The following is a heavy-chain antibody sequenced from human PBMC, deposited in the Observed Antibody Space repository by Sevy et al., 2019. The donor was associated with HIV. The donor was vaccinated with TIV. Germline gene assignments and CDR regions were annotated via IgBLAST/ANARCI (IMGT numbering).Heavy chain of an antibody. CDR2: IGTAGDT. CDR1: GFTFSSYD. V-gene: IGHV3-13*01. J-gene: IGHJ6*03. CDR3: ARAQGSIAARFYYYYYMDV. Sequence: GGSLRLSCAASGFTFSSYDMHWVRQATGKGLEWVSAIGTAGDTYYPGSVKGRFTISRENAKNSLYLQMNSLRAGDTAVYYWARAQGSIAARFYYYYYMDVWGKGTTFTVSS. D-gene: IGHD6-6*01.